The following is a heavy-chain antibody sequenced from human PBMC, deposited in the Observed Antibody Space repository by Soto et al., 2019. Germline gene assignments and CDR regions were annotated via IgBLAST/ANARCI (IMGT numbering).Heavy chain of an antibody. D-gene: IGHD3-22*01. V-gene: IGHV1-3*01. Sequence: QVQLVQSGAEVKKPGASVKVSCKASGYTFTSYAMHWVRQAPGQRLEWMGWINAGNGNTKYSQKFQGRVTITRDTSASPAYMELSSLRSEGTAVYYCAGEDYDDSSGESLGFDPWGQGTLVTVSS. CDR2: INAGNGNT. CDR3: AGEDYDDSSGESLGFDP. CDR1: GYTFTSYA. J-gene: IGHJ5*02.